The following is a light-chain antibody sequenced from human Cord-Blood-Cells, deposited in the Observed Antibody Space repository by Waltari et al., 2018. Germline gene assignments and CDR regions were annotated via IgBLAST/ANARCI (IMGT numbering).Light chain of an antibody. Sequence: DIQMTQSPSSLSASVGDRVTITCRASQSISSYLNWYQQKPGKAPELLIYAASSLQSGVPSRFSGSESETEFTLTISSLQPEDFATYYCQQSYSTPMYTFGQGTKLEIK. CDR3: QQSYSTPMYT. V-gene: IGKV1-39*01. CDR1: QSISSY. CDR2: AAS. J-gene: IGKJ2*01.